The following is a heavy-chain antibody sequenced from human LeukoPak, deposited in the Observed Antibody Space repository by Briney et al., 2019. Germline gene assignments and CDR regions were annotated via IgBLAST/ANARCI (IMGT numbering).Heavy chain of an antibody. CDR3: ARDTFQGELRWFDP. V-gene: IGHV7-4-1*02. Sequence: ASVKVSCKASGYTFTSYAMNWVRQAPGQGLEWMGWINTNTGNPTYAQGFTGRFVFSLDTSVSTAYLQISSLKAEDTAVYYCARDTFQGELRWFDPWGQGTLVTVSS. CDR2: INTNTGNP. J-gene: IGHJ5*02. D-gene: IGHD3-16*01. CDR1: GYTFTSYA.